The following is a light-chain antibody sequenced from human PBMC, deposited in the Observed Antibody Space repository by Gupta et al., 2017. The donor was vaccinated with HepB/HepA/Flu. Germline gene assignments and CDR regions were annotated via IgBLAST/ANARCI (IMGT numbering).Light chain of an antibody. CDR3: MQYKYWPNT. V-gene: IGKV2-30*01. J-gene: IGKJ2*01. CDR2: KVS. Sequence: DVVLTQSPLSLPVTLGQPASISCTSSQSLVNTDGNTYFDWFHQGPGQSPRRLIYKVSNRDSGVPDRFSGSGSGTDFTLKISRVEAEDLGVYYCMQYKYWPNTFGQGTKLEIK. CDR1: QSLVNTDGNTY.